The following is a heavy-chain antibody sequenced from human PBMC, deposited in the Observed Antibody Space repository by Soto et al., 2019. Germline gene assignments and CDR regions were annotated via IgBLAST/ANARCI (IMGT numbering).Heavy chain of an antibody. V-gene: IGHV4-39*01. CDR3: ATYYDSSGYRFDY. CDR2: IYYSGST. CDR1: GGSISSSSYY. D-gene: IGHD3-22*01. Sequence: PSETLSLTCTVSGGSISSSSYYWGWIRQPPGKGLGWIGSIYYSGSTYYNPSLKSRVTISVDTSKNQFSLNLNSVTAAYTAVYYCATYYDSSGYRFDYWGQGTLATVSS. J-gene: IGHJ4*02.